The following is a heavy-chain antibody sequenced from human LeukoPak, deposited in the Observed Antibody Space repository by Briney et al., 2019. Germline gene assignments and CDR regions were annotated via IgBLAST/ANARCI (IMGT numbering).Heavy chain of an antibody. CDR2: ISAYNGNT. Sequence: ASVKVSCKASGYTFTSYGISWVRQAPGQGLEWIGWISAYNGNTNYAQKLQGRVTMTTDTSTSTAYMELRSLRSDDTAVYYCARGPLWFGELSNYFDYWGQGTLVTVSS. CDR1: GYTFTSYG. J-gene: IGHJ4*02. D-gene: IGHD3-10*01. CDR3: ARGPLWFGELSNYFDY. V-gene: IGHV1-18*01.